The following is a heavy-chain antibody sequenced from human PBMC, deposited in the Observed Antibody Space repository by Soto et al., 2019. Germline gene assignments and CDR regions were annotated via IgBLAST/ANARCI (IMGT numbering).Heavy chain of an antibody. CDR2: IYYSEST. Sequence: SETLSLTCTVSGGSISSSSYYWGWIPHPPGKGLEWIGSIYYSESTYYNPSLKSRVTISVDTSKNQFSLKLSSVTAADTAVYYCARHTDDYVWGSLNGLDPWGHGTLVNVSS. V-gene: IGHV4-39*01. CDR1: GGSISSSSYY. J-gene: IGHJ5*02. D-gene: IGHD3-16*01. CDR3: ARHTDDYVWGSLNGLDP.